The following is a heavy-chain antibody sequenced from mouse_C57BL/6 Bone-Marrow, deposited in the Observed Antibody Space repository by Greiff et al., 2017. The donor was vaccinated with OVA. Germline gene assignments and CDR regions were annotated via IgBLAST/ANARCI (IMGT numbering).Heavy chain of an antibody. D-gene: IGHD2-3*01. J-gene: IGHJ3*01. Sequence: VQLQQSGPELVKPGASVKISCKASGYAFSSSWMNWVKQRPGKGLEWIGRIYPGDGDTNYNGKVKGKATLTADKSSSTAYMQLSSLTSEDSAVYFCARSIYDGHYGAYWGQGTLVTVSA. V-gene: IGHV1-82*01. CDR1: GYAFSSSW. CDR2: IYPGDGDT. CDR3: ARSIYDGHYGAY.